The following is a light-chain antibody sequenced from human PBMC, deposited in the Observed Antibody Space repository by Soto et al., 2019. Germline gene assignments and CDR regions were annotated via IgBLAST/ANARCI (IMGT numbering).Light chain of an antibody. J-gene: IGKJ2*01. V-gene: IGKV3-20*01. CDR2: AAS. CDR1: QSMKRRY. Sequence: EIVLMQSPGTLSLSPGESATLFCRASQSMKRRYLAWYQQKPGQAPRVLIYAASIRATGIPDRFSGSGSGTDFSLTISRLEPEDFAVYYCHQYDSTPQTFGQGTKVDI. CDR3: HQYDSTPQT.